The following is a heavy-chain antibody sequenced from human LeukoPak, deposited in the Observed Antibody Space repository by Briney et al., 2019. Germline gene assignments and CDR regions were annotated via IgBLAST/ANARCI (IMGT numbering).Heavy chain of an antibody. J-gene: IGHJ6*02. CDR2: IYYSGST. CDR1: GGSISSSSYY. D-gene: IGHD3-22*01. CDR3: ARVIRYDSSGYYFYYYYYGMDV. V-gene: IGHV4-39*01. Sequence: SETLSLTCTVSGGSISSSSYYWGWIRQPPGKGLEWIGSIYYSGSTYYNPSLKSRVTISVDTSKNQFSLKLSSVTAADTAVYYCARVIRYDSSGYYFYYYYYGMDVWGQGTTVTVSS.